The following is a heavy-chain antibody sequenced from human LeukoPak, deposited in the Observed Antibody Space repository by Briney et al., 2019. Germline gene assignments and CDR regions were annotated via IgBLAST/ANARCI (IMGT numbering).Heavy chain of an antibody. CDR3: ATALGTHNFDY. D-gene: IGHD4-23*01. CDR2: IKQDGSEK. J-gene: IGHJ4*02. CDR1: GFTFSSYW. V-gene: IGHV3-7*01. Sequence: GSLRLSCAASGFTFSSYWMSWVRQAPGKGLEWVANIKQDGSEKYYVDSVKGRFTISRDNAKNSLYLQMNSLRAEDTAVYYCATALGTHNFDYWGQGTLVTVSS.